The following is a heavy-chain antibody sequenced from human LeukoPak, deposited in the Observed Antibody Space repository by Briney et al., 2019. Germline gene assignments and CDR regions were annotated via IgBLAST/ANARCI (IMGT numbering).Heavy chain of an antibody. J-gene: IGHJ6*03. CDR3: ARDQIAVAGSGGDYYYYYYMDV. CDR1: GGSISTYY. Sequence: PSETLSLTCTVSGGSISTYYWSWIRQPAGKGLEWIGRIYTGGNTDYNPSLESRVTVSIDTSKNQFSLNLYSVTAADTAVYFCARDQIAVAGSGGDYYYYYYMDVWGKGTTVTVSS. V-gene: IGHV4-4*07. D-gene: IGHD6-19*01. CDR2: IYTGGNT.